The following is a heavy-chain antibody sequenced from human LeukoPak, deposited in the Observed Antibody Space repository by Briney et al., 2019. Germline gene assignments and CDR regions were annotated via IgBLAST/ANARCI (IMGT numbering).Heavy chain of an antibody. CDR3: ARSLHISAPFDV. CDR1: GFTFSSYG. J-gene: IGHJ4*02. Sequence: GGSLRLSCAASGFTFSSYGMHWVRQAPGKGLEWVAVISYDGSNKYYADSVKGRFTISRDNSKNTLYLQMNSLRAEDTAVYYCARSLHISAPFDVWGQGTLVTVSS. CDR2: ISYDGSNK. V-gene: IGHV3-30*03. D-gene: IGHD2-21*01.